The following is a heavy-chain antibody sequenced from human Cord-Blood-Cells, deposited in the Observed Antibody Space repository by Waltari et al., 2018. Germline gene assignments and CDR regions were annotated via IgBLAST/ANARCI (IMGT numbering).Heavy chain of an antibody. CDR1: GYTLTELS. D-gene: IGHD2-15*01. CDR3: ATDCSGGSCYDAFDI. Sequence: QVQLVQSGAEVKKPGASVKVSCTVSGYTLTELSMHWVRQAPGKGLEWMGGFDPEDGETIYAQKFQGKVTMTEDTSTDTAYMELSSLRSEDTAVYYCATDCSGGSCYDAFDIWGQGTMVTVSS. CDR2: FDPEDGET. V-gene: IGHV1-24*01. J-gene: IGHJ3*02.